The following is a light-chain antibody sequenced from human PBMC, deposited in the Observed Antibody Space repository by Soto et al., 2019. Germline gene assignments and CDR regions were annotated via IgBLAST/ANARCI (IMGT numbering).Light chain of an antibody. J-gene: IGKJ1*01. V-gene: IGKV1-5*03. CDR1: QSISSW. Sequence: DIQMTQSPSTLSASVGDRVTITCRASQSISSWLAWYQQKPGKAPKLLIYKASSLESGVPSRFSGSGSGTEFTLTLSSLQPDDFATYYCQQYNSFPWTFGQGTKVEIK. CDR3: QQYNSFPWT. CDR2: KAS.